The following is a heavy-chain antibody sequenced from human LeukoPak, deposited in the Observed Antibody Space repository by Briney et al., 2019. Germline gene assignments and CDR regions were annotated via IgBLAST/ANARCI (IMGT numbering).Heavy chain of an antibody. D-gene: IGHD6-13*01. CDR3: ARLPGIAAAGTSDY. CDR2: ISSSSSYI. J-gene: IGHJ4*02. Sequence: PGGSLRLSCAASGFTFSSCSMNWVRQAPGKGLEWVSSISSSSSYIYYADSVKGRFTISRDNAKNSLYLQMNSLRAEDTAVYYCARLPGIAAAGTSDYWGQGTLVTVSS. CDR1: GFTFSSCS. V-gene: IGHV3-21*01.